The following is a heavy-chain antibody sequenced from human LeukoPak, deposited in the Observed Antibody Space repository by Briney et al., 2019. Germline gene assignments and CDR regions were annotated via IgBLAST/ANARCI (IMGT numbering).Heavy chain of an antibody. D-gene: IGHD2-21*02. CDR1: GFTFSSYE. V-gene: IGHV3-48*03. CDR2: ISSSGSTI. CDR3: ARGGDASFDDYYYGMDV. Sequence: PGRSLRLSCAASGFTFSSYEMNWVRQAPGKGLEWVSYISSSGSTIYYADSVKGRFTISRDNAKNSLYLQMNSLRAEDTAVYYCARGGDASFDDYYYGMDVWGQGTTVTVSS. J-gene: IGHJ6*02.